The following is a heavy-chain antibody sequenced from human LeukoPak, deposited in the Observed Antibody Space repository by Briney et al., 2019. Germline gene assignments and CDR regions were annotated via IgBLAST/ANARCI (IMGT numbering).Heavy chain of an antibody. D-gene: IGHD2-2*02. J-gene: IGHJ5*02. Sequence: SETLSLTCTVSGGSISSSGYYWSWIRQHPGKGLEWIGYIYYSGSTYSNPSLKSRVTISVDTSKNQFSLNLSSVTAAVTAVYYCARYCSSTNCYKGGFDPWGQGTLVTVSS. CDR1: GGSISSSGYY. CDR3: ARYCSSTNCYKGGFDP. CDR2: IYYSGST. V-gene: IGHV4-31*03.